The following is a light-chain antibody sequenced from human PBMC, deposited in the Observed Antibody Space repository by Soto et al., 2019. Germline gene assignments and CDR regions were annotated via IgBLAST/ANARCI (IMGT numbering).Light chain of an antibody. CDR1: QRVSNN. J-gene: IGKJ4*01. Sequence: EIVMTQSPATLSVSPGERATLSCRASQRVSNNLAWYQQKPGQAPRLLIYGASTRATDIPAKFSGSGSGTEFSLTNSSLQSEDFALYYCQQYNSWPLTFGGGTQVEI. CDR3: QQYNSWPLT. V-gene: IGKV3-15*01. CDR2: GAS.